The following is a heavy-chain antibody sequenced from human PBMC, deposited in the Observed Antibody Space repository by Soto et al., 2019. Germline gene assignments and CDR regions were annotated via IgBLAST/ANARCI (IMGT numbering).Heavy chain of an antibody. CDR1: GFTFSSYV. CDR2: ISHDGNK. Sequence: QVQLVESGGDVVQPGRSLRLSCAASGFTFSSYVFHWVRQTPGKGLEWVGLISHDGNKQYADSVKDRFTISRDNSKNDLHLEMNSLRLEDTALYYCAREDESSGYAGTFQHWGQGTLVTVSP. V-gene: IGHV3-30-3*01. D-gene: IGHD3-22*01. J-gene: IGHJ1*01. CDR3: AREDESSGYAGTFQH.